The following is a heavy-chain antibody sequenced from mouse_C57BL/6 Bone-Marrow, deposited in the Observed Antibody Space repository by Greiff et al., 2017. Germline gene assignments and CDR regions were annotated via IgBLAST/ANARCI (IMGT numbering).Heavy chain of an antibody. CDR3: AREGDYGLRPWYFDV. V-gene: IGHV1-26*01. J-gene: IGHJ1*03. D-gene: IGHD2-4*01. CDR2: INPNNGGT. CDR1: GYTFTDYY. Sequence: VQLQQSGPELVKPGASVKISCKASGYTFTDYYMNWVKQSHGKSLEWIGDINPNNGGTRYNQKFKGKATLTVDKSSSTAYMELRSLTSEDSAVYYCAREGDYGLRPWYFDVGGTGTTVTGST.